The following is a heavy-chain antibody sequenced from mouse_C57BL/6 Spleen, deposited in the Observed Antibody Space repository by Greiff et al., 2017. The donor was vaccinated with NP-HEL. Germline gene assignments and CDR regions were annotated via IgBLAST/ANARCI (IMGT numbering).Heavy chain of an antibody. V-gene: IGHV1-39*01. Sequence: VLLQQSGPELVKPGASVKISCKASGYSFTDYNMNWVKQSNGKSLEWIGVINPNYGSISYNQKFKGKVTLTVDQSSSTAYMQLNSLTSEDSAVYYCARGLLRGEYYAMDYWGQGTSVTVSS. D-gene: IGHD1-1*01. CDR1: GYSFTDYN. CDR2: INPNYGSI. J-gene: IGHJ4*01. CDR3: ARGLLRGEYYAMDY.